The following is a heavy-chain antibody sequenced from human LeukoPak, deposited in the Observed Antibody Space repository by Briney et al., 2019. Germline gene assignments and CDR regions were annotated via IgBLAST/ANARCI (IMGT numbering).Heavy chain of an antibody. CDR2: IYSGGST. CDR3: ARNVFSS. J-gene: IGHJ5*02. V-gene: IGHV3-53*01. Sequence: SGGSLRLSCAASGFSVSRNYMSWVRQAPGKGLEWVSVIYSGGSTYCADSVKGRFTISRDNSKNTVYLQMNSLRAEDTAVYYCARNVFSSWGQGTLVTVSS. CDR1: GFSVSRNY.